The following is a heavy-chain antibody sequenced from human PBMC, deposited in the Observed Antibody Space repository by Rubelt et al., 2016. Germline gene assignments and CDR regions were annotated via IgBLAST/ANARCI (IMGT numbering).Heavy chain of an antibody. V-gene: IGHV4-34*01. CDR3: ARALWFGTNWFDP. CDR2: IYYSGST. D-gene: IGHD3-10*01. Sequence: QVQLQQWGAGLLKPSETLSLTCAVYGGSFSGYYWSWIRQPPGKGLEWIGSIYYSGSTYYNPSLKSRVTISVDSSKNRFSPKRSSVTAADTAVYYCARALWFGTNWFDPWGQGTLVTVSS. CDR1: GGSFSGYY. J-gene: IGHJ5*02.